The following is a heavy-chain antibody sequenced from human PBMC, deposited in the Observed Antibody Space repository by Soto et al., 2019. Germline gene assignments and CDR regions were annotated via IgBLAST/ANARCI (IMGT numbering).Heavy chain of an antibody. V-gene: IGHV3-23*01. CDR3: AKDRGQQLVGTFDY. D-gene: IGHD6-13*01. CDR2: ISGSGGST. CDR1: GFTFSSYA. Sequence: EVQLLESGGGLVQPGGSLRLSCAASGFTFSSYAMSWVRQAPGKGLEWVSAISGSGGSTYYADSVKGRFTISRDNSKNPLYLPMNSLRAEDTAVYYGAKDRGQQLVGTFDYWGQGTLVTVSS. J-gene: IGHJ4*02.